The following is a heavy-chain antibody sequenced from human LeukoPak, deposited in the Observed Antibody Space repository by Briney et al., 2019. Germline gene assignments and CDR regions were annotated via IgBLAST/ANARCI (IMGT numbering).Heavy chain of an antibody. V-gene: IGHV3-33*01. CDR1: GFTFSSYG. Sequence: GGSLRLSCAASGFTFSSYGMHWVRQAPGKGLEWVAVIWYDGSNKYYADSVKGRFTISRDNSKNTLYLQMNSLRAEDTAVYYCARDLIYYDSSGYNTPYGMDVWGQGTTVTVSS. CDR2: IWYDGSNK. J-gene: IGHJ6*02. CDR3: ARDLIYYDSSGYNTPYGMDV. D-gene: IGHD3-22*01.